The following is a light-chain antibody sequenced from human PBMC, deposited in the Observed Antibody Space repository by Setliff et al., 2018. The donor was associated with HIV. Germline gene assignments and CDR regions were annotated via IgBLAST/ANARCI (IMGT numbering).Light chain of an antibody. CDR2: QAS. Sequence: QSALTQPASVSASPGQSITISCTGSSSDIGRYNLVSWYQQQPGKPPKLMIYQASKRPSGVSNRFSGSKSGDTASLTISGLQAEDEADYYCCSNTGSNTYVFGTGTKVTVL. CDR1: SSDIGRYNL. V-gene: IGLV2-23*01. CDR3: CSNTGSNTYV. J-gene: IGLJ1*01.